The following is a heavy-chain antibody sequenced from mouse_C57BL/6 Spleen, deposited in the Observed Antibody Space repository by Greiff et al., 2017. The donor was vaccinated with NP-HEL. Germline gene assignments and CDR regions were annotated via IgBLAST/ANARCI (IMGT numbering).Heavy chain of an antibody. CDR1: GYTFTSYW. D-gene: IGHD3-2*02. CDR3: ARWDSGYFDY. V-gene: IGHV1-69*01. CDR2: IDPSDSYT. Sequence: QVQLQQSGAELVMPGASVKLSCKASGYTFTSYWMHWVKQRPGQGLEWIGEIDPSDSYTNYNQKFKGKSTLTVDKSSSTAYMQLSSLTSEDSAVYYCARWDSGYFDYWGQGTTLTVSS. J-gene: IGHJ2*01.